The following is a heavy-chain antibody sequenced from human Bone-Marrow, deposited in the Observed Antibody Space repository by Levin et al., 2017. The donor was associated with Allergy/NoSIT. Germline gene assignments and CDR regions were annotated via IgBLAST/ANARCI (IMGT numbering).Heavy chain of an antibody. CDR3: AKHSSSHYFFYHMDV. CDR1: GFTFGSYA. Sequence: GGSLRLSCAASGFTFGSYAMSWVRQAPGKGLEWFSSITGTGSNSYTAASVKGRFTISRDNPKKTLYLQVNSLRAEDTAIYYCAKHSSSHYFFYHMDVWGKGTTVTVSS. V-gene: IGHV3-23*01. CDR2: ITGTGSNS. J-gene: IGHJ6*03. D-gene: IGHD6-6*01.